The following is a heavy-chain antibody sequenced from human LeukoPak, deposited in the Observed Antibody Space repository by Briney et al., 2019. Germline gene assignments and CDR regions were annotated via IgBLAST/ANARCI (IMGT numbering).Heavy chain of an antibody. CDR2: INHSGST. Sequence: PSETLSLTCAVYGGSFSGYYWSWIRQPPGKGLDWIGEINHSGSTNYNPSPKSRVTISVDTSKNQFSLKLSSVTAADTAVYYCARGPDITTLTPTNSTYYAMDVWGKGTRFTVS. CDR1: GGSFSGYY. D-gene: IGHD4-17*01. CDR3: ARGPDITTLTPTNSTYYAMDV. J-gene: IGHJ6*04. V-gene: IGHV4-34*01.